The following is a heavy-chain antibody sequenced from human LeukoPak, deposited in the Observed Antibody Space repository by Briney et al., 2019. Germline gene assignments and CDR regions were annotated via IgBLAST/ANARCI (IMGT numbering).Heavy chain of an antibody. CDR1: GGTFSSYA. CDR2: IIPIFGTA. D-gene: IGHD3-10*01. Sequence: SVKVSCKASGGTFSSYAISWVRQAPGQGLEWMGGIIPIFGTANYAQKFQGRVTITAGESTSTAYMELSSLRSEDTAVYYCARGDPTMVRGVATFDYWGQGTLVTVSS. J-gene: IGHJ4*02. CDR3: ARGDPTMVRGVATFDY. V-gene: IGHV1-69*01.